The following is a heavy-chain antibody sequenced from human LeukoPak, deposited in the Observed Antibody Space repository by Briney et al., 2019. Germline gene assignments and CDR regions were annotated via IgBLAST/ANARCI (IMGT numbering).Heavy chain of an antibody. Sequence: GASVKVSCKASGGTFSSYAISWVRQAPGQGLEWMGRIIPILGIAIYAQKFQGRVTMTEDTSTDTAYMELSSLRSEDTAVYYCATSTLGVIGGRSDAFDIWGQGTMVTVSS. D-gene: IGHD3-10*01. CDR3: ATSTLGVIGGRSDAFDI. J-gene: IGHJ3*02. CDR2: IIPILGIA. CDR1: GGTFSSYA. V-gene: IGHV1-69*04.